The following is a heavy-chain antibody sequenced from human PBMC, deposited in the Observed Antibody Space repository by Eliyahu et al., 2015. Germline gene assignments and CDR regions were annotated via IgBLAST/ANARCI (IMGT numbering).Heavy chain of an antibody. CDR2: IYWDDDK. V-gene: IGHV2-5*02. Sequence: QITLRESGPTLVEPTETLRLTCNFSGFSLTSSPVGVGWLRQXPGQAPEWLAVIYWDDDKRXNPSLKARLAINKDVSRRQVFLTVTYMEPQDTAFYFCAHRKGGSGWNGGYFDYWGQGALVTVSS. CDR1: GFSLTSSPVG. CDR3: AHRKGGSGWNGGYFDY. D-gene: IGHD1-1*01. J-gene: IGHJ4*02.